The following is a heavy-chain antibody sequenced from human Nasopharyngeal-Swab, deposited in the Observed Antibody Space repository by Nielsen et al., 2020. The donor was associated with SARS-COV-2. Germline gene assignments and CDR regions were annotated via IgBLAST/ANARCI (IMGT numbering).Heavy chain of an antibody. D-gene: IGHD6-13*01. Sequence: GESLKISCSASGFTFSSYGMHWVRQAPGKGLEWVAFIRYDGSNRYYTDPVKGRFTISRDNSKNTLYLQMNSLRGQDTAVYYCAGVFDYWGQGTLVTVSS. J-gene: IGHJ4*02. CDR2: IRYDGSNR. CDR3: AGVFDY. V-gene: IGHV3-30*02. CDR1: GFTFSSYG.